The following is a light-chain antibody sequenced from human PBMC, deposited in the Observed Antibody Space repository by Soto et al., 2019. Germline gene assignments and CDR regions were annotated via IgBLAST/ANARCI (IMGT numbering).Light chain of an antibody. V-gene: IGKV3-20*01. CDR3: QQYCSSPVT. CDR1: QSVSSSY. CDR2: GAS. J-gene: IGKJ1*01. Sequence: EIVLTQSPGTLSLSPGERATLSCRASQSVSSSYLAWYQQQPGQAPRLLIYGASSRATGITDRFSGSGSGTDFTLTISRLEPEDFAVYYCQQYCSSPVTFGQGTKVEIK.